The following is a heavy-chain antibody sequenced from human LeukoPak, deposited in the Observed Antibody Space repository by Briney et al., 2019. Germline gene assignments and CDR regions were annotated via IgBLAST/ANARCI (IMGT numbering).Heavy chain of an antibody. CDR1: GFTFSSYS. CDR3: ARDLRALRLSIAVPDY. V-gene: IGHV3-21*01. J-gene: IGHJ4*02. D-gene: IGHD6-19*01. Sequence: GSLRLSCAASGFTFSSYSMNWVRQAPGKGLEWVSSISSSSSYIYYADSVKGRFTISRDNAKNSLYLQMNSLRAEDTAVYYCARDLRALRLSIAVPDYWGQGTLVTGSS. CDR2: ISSSSSYI.